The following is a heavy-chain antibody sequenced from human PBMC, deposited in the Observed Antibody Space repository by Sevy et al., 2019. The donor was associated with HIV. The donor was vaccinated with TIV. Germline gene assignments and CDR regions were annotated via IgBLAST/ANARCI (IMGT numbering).Heavy chain of an antibody. V-gene: IGHV3-11*01. D-gene: IGHD3-22*01. CDR3: ARDLRYYYDSSPFDP. Sequence: GGSLGLSCAASGFTFSDYYMSWIRQAPGKGLEWVSYISSSGSTIYYADSVKGRFTISRDNAKNSLYLQMNSLRAEDTAVYYCARDLRYYYDSSPFDPWGQGTLVTVSS. CDR2: ISSSGSTI. CDR1: GFTFSDYY. J-gene: IGHJ5*02.